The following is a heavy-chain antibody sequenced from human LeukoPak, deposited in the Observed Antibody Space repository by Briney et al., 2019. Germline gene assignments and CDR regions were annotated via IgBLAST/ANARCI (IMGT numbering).Heavy chain of an antibody. CDR3: ARDSTGYDYFDS. D-gene: IGHD5-12*01. V-gene: IGHV4-30-4*08. CDR1: GGSISSGDYY. Sequence: SENLSLTCTVSGGSISSGDYYWNWIRQPPGKGLEWIGYIYYTGSTYYNPSLKSRVPMSIDTSKNQFSLKLSSVTAADTAVYYCARDSTGYDYFDSWGQGALDTVPS. CDR2: IYYTGST. J-gene: IGHJ4*02.